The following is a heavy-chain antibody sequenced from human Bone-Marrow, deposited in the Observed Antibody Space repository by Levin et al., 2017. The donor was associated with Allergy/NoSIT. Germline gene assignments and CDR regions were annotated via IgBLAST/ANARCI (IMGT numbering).Heavy chain of an antibody. Sequence: SGPTLVKPTQTLTLTCTFSGFSLGVSGSSIKVGVGWVRQPPGEALEWLALIYRSDEKRYKSSLKSRLTITEDASKNQVVLTMTKMDPVDTATYFCVREMERYFGSGSNYKHFDYWGQGTLVTVSS. CDR1: GFSLGVSGSSIKVG. CDR3: VREMERYFGSGSNYKHFDY. D-gene: IGHD3-10*01. J-gene: IGHJ4*02. V-gene: IGHV2-5*01. CDR2: IYRSDEK.